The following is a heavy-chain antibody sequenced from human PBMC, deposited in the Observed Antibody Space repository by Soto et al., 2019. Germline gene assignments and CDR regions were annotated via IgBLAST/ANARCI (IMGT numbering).Heavy chain of an antibody. Sequence: QVQLVQSGAEVKKPEASVKVSCKASGYTFSNDAITWVRQAPGQGLEWMGWVSAYNGHTNYAQKFKGRVTMTTDTSTSTAYMEIRSLRYDDTAVYFCARASRYYWNYMMYWGQGTLVTVSS. CDR2: VSAYNGHT. CDR3: ARASRYYWNYMMY. V-gene: IGHV1-18*01. CDR1: GYTFSNDA. D-gene: IGHD1-7*01. J-gene: IGHJ4*02.